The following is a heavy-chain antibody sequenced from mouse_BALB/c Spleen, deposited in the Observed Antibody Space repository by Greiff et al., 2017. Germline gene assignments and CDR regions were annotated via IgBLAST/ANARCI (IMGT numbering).Heavy chain of an antibody. CDR3: ARGRNYGNYGSAMDY. D-gene: IGHD2-1*01. CDR1: GYTFTSYW. V-gene: IGHV1S132*01. CDR2: IFPGTGTT. J-gene: IGHJ4*01. Sequence: VQLQQSGAELVKPGASVKLSCKTSGYTFTSYWIQWVKQRPGQGLGWIGEIFPGTGTTYYNEKFKGKATLTIDTSSSTAYMQLSSLTSEDSAVYFCARGRNYGNYGSAMDYWGQGTSVTVSS.